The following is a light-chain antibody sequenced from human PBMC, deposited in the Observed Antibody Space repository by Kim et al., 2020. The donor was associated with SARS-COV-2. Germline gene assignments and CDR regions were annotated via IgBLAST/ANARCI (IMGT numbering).Light chain of an antibody. CDR1: QSVSTN. V-gene: IGKV3-15*01. J-gene: IGKJ2*01. CDR2: GAS. CDR3: QQYNKWPYT. Sequence: EILMTQSPATLSVSPGERATLSCRASQSVSTNLAWYQQKPGQTPRLLMYGASARATGFPARFSGSGSGTEFTLTISGLQSEDFAVYYCQQYNKWPYTFGQGTKLEI.